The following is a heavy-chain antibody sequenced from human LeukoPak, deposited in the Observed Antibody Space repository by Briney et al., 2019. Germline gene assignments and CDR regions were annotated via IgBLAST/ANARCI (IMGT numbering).Heavy chain of an antibody. V-gene: IGHV1-18*01. D-gene: IGHD1-20*01. J-gene: IGHJ4*02. Sequence: GASVKVSCKASGYTFTSYGISWVRQAPGQGLEWMGWISAYNGNTNYAQKLQGRVTMTTDTSTSTAYMELRSLRSDDTTVYYCARDWEQFYIWNPRRFDYWGQGTLVTVSS. CDR2: ISAYNGNT. CDR1: GYTFTSYG. CDR3: ARDWEQFYIWNPRRFDY.